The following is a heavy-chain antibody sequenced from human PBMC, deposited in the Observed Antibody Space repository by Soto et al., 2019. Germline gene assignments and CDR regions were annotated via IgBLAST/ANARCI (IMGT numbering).Heavy chain of an antibody. Sequence: EVQLVQSGAEVKKPGESLSISCKGSGFTFTRHWISWVRQMPGGGLEWMGKIDPSDSYTNYSPSFQGHVTISADKSINTAYLQWSGLQASDTAMYYCARSLAYCTGGTCYKGYGMDVWGQGTTVIVSS. J-gene: IGHJ6*02. CDR2: IDPSDSYT. D-gene: IGHD2-8*02. CDR1: GFTFTRHW. CDR3: ARSLAYCTGGTCYKGYGMDV. V-gene: IGHV5-10-1*03.